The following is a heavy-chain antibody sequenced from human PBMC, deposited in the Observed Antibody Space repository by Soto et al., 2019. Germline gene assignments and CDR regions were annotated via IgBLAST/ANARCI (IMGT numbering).Heavy chain of an antibody. Sequence: QVQLVQSGAEVKKPGSSVKVSCKASGGTFSCYTISWVRQAPGQGLEWMGRIIPILGIANYAQKFQGRVTITADKSTSTAYMELSSLRSEDTAVYYCARGGGYSYGRAFDYWGQGTLVTVSS. D-gene: IGHD5-18*01. J-gene: IGHJ4*02. CDR1: GGTFSCYT. CDR2: IIPILGIA. V-gene: IGHV1-69*02. CDR3: ARGGGYSYGRAFDY.